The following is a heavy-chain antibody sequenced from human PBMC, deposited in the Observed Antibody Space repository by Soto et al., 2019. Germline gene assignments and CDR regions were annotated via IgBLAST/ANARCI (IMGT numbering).Heavy chain of an antibody. D-gene: IGHD2-8*01. CDR3: AKNGHPPYYYYGMDV. CDR1: GYTFIRYG. CDR2: ISGYNGDT. Sequence: GASVKVSCKASGYTFIRYGITWVRQAPGQGLEWMGRISGYNGDTNNAQKFQDRVTMTIDRSTTTAYLELRSLTSDDTAVYYCAKNGHPPYYYYGMDVWGQGTTVTVS. V-gene: IGHV1-18*01. J-gene: IGHJ6*02.